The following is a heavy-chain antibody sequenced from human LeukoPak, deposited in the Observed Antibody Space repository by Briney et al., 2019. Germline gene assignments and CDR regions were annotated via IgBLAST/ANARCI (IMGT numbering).Heavy chain of an antibody. CDR2: ISSSSSYI. CDR1: GFTFSSYS. J-gene: IGHJ4*02. CDR3: ARVREDTGGDY. Sequence: GGSLRLSCAASGFTFSSYSMNWVRQAPGKGLEWVSSISSSSSYIYYADSVKGRFTISRDNAKNSLYLQMNSRRAEDTAVYYCARVREDTGGDYWGQGTLVTVSS. D-gene: IGHD3-10*01. V-gene: IGHV3-21*01.